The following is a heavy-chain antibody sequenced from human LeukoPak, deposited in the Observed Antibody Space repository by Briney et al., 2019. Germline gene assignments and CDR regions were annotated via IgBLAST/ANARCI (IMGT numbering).Heavy chain of an antibody. Sequence: GSLRLSCAASGFTFDYYSMSWIRQPPGKGLEWIGEINHSGSTNYNPSLKSRVTISVDTSKNQFSLKLSSVTAADTAVYYCARASPNFDYWGQGTLVTVSS. V-gene: IGHV4-34*01. CDR2: INHSGST. J-gene: IGHJ4*02. CDR3: ARASPNFDY. CDR1: GFTFDYYS.